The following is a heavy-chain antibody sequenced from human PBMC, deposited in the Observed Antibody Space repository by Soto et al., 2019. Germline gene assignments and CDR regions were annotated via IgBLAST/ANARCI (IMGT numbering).Heavy chain of an antibody. CDR2: IKSKTDGGTT. CDR1: GFTFSNAW. Sequence: GGSLRLSCAASGFTFSNAWMSWVRQAPGKGLEWVGRIKSKTDGGTTDYAAPMKGRFTISRDDSKNTLYLQMNSLKTEDTAVYYCTTAYYYDSSGYYYWGQGTLVTVSS. V-gene: IGHV3-15*01. CDR3: TTAYYYDSSGYYY. D-gene: IGHD3-22*01. J-gene: IGHJ4*02.